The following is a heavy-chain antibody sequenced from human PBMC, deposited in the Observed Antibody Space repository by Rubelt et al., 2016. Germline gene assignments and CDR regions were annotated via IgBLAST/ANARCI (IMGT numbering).Heavy chain of an antibody. D-gene: IGHD3-3*01. CDR2: IYYSGST. Sequence: QVQLQESGPGLVKPSQTLSLTCTVSGGSISSGGYYWSWIRQHPGKGLEWIGYIYYSGSTYYNPSLKVRGTVAGDTSKRQFSLKLSSVTAADTAVYYCASERITICGAINAVDIWGQGTMVTVSS. CDR3: ASERITICGAINAVDI. CDR1: GGSISSGGYY. V-gene: IGHV4-31*03. J-gene: IGHJ3*02.